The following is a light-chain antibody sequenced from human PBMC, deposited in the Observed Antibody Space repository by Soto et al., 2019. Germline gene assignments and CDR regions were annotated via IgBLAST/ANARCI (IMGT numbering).Light chain of an antibody. J-gene: IGKJ5*01. Sequence: EIVLRQSPATLSLSPGERATLSCRASQSVSSYLAWYQQKPSQAPRLLIYDASNRATGIPARFSGSGSGTDFILTISSLEPEDFAVYYCQQRSNWPPSTFGQGTRLE. CDR2: DAS. V-gene: IGKV3-11*01. CDR1: QSVSSY. CDR3: QQRSNWPPST.